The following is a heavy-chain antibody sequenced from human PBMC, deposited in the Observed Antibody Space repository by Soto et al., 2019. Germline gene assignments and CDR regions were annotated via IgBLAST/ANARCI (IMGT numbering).Heavy chain of an antibody. CDR3: AGTHFDTSGYYPAALEY. CDR1: GGTFNSYV. J-gene: IGHJ4*02. V-gene: IGHV1-69*01. D-gene: IGHD3-22*01. Sequence: QVQLVQSGAEVKKPGSSVKVSCKASGGTFNSYVINWVRQAPGQGLEWMGGIIPCFGTAEYAQKFQGRVTITADEAASTASMELSSLKPGDTAVYYCAGTHFDTSGYYPAALEYWGQGTQVSVSS. CDR2: IIPCFGTA.